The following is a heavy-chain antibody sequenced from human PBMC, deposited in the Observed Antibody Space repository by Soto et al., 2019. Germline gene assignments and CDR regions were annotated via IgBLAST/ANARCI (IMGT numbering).Heavy chain of an antibody. CDR1: GYTFTTYW. Sequence: GESLKISCQGSGYTFTTYWITWVRQMPGRGLEWMGRIDPSDSYTNYSPSFQGHVTISADKSTNTAYLEWRSLQASDSAISYCAGPRQDYGDWAYDSWGQGTRCSISS. D-gene: IGHD2-21*02. J-gene: IGHJ1*01. V-gene: IGHV5-10-1*01. CDR3: AGPRQDYGDWAYDS. CDR2: IDPSDSYT.